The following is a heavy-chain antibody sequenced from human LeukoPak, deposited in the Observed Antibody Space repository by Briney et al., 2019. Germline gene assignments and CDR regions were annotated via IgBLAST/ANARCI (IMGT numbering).Heavy chain of an antibody. CDR2: IYTSGST. CDR3: AREGRSSGWYETPIFDY. V-gene: IGHV4-4*07. D-gene: IGHD6-19*01. Sequence: SETLSLTCTVSGGSISSYYWSWIRQPAGKGLEWIGRIYTSGSTNYNPSLKSRVTMSVDTSKNQFSLKLSSVTAADTAVYYCAREGRSSGWYETPIFDYWGQGTLVTVSS. CDR1: GGSISSYY. J-gene: IGHJ4*02.